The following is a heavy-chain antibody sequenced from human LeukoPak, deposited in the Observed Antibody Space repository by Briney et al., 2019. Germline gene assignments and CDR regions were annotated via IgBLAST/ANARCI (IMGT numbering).Heavy chain of an antibody. J-gene: IGHJ6*02. CDR1: GGSISSSSYY. D-gene: IGHD6-19*01. V-gene: IGHV4-39*07. Sequence: SETLSLTCTVSGGSISSSSYYWGWIRQPPGKGLEWIGSIYYSGSTYYNPSLKSRVTISVDTPKNQFSLKLSSVTAADTAVYYCARERYSSGWLYYYGMDVWGQGTTVTVSS. CDR3: ARERYSSGWLYYYGMDV. CDR2: IYYSGST.